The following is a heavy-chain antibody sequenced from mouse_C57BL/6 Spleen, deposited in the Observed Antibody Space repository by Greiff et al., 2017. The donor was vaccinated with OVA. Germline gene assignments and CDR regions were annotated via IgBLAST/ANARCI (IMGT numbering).Heavy chain of an antibody. CDR1: GYAFSSYW. Sequence: QVQLQQSGAELVKPGASVKISCKASGYAFSSYWMNWVKQRPGKGLAWIGQIYPGDGDTNYNGKFKGKATLTADKSSSKAYMQLSSLTSEDSAVYVCARRDYYGSSDAMDYWGQGTSVTVSS. V-gene: IGHV1-80*01. D-gene: IGHD1-1*01. J-gene: IGHJ4*01. CDR3: ARRDYYGSSDAMDY. CDR2: IYPGDGDT.